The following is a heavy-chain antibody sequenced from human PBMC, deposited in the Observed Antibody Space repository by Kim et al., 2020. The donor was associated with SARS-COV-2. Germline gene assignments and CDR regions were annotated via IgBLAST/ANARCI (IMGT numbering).Heavy chain of an antibody. D-gene: IGHD3-22*01. CDR3: AKDARDLEVVVITGYFDY. V-gene: IGHV3-30*02. Sequence: VKGRFTISRDNSKNTLYLQMNSLRAEDTAVYYCAKDARDLEVVVITGYFDYWGQGTLVTVSS. J-gene: IGHJ4*02.